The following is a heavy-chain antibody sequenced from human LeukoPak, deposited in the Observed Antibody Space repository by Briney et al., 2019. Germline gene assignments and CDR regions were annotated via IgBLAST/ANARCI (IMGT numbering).Heavy chain of an antibody. CDR1: GASIDTSAYN. CDR2: IYHGGSS. V-gene: IGHV4-39*01. D-gene: IGHD3-22*01. Sequence: SETLSLTCSVSGASIDTSAYNWGWIRQPPGKGLEWIGSIYHGGSSYDNPSLKSRLTLSIDTSRNQFTLTLKSVTAADSGVYFCAREILYNSTAYYLWGQGTVVTVSS. J-gene: IGHJ4*02. CDR3: AREILYNSTAYYL.